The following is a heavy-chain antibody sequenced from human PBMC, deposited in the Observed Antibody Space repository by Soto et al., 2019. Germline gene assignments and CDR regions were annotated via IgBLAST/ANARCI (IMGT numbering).Heavy chain of an antibody. CDR3: ACSMDFSDSNGYDDLDY. Sequence: QVQLQESGPGLVKPSQTLSLTCTVSGGSTRSGGYYWRWIRQHPGNGLEWIGYIDYSGRTNYNPSLKSRVTMSIDSSKNQFSRRLSSVTAADTAVYYGACSMDFSDSNGYDDLDYWGQGPLVTVSS. V-gene: IGHV4-31*03. CDR1: GGSTRSGGYY. CDR2: IDYSGRT. J-gene: IGHJ4*02. D-gene: IGHD4-4*01.